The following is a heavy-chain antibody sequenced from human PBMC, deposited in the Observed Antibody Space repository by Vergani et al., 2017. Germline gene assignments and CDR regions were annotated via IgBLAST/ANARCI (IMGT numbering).Heavy chain of an antibody. CDR3: ARDNWGTPSY. CDR1: GFTFSTYW. D-gene: IGHD3-16*01. J-gene: IGHJ4*02. V-gene: IGHV3-74*01. Sequence: EVQLVESGGALVQPGGSLGLSCAASGFTFSTYWMQWVRQAPGKGLVWVSRINPDDSTTNYADSAKGRFTISRDNAKNTLYLQMNSLRVEDTAVYYCARDNWGTPSYWGQGTLVTVSS. CDR2: INPDDSTT.